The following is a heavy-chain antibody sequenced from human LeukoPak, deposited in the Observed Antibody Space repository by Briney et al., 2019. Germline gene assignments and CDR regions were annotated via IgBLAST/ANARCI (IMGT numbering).Heavy chain of an antibody. V-gene: IGHV4-34*01. J-gene: IGHJ4*02. CDR1: GGSFSGYY. CDR2: INHSGST. D-gene: IGHD6-6*01. Sequence: SETLSLTCAVYGGSFSGYYWSWIRQPPGKGLEWIGEINHSGSTNYNPSLKSRVTISVDTSKNQFSLKLSSVTAADTAVYYCARQGLRGIAARRSDYWGQGTLVTVSS. CDR3: ARQGLRGIAARRSDY.